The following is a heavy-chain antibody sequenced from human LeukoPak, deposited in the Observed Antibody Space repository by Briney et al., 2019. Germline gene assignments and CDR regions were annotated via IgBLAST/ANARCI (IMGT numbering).Heavy chain of an antibody. D-gene: IGHD6-13*01. Sequence: PSETLSLTCAVYGGYFSGYYWSWIRQPPGKGLEWIGEINHSGSTNYNPSLKSRVTISVDTSKNQFSLKLSSVTAADTAVYYCARGSRRAYSSSWYYYWGQGTLVTVSS. CDR1: GGYFSGYY. CDR2: INHSGST. V-gene: IGHV4-34*01. CDR3: ARGSRRAYSSSWYYY. J-gene: IGHJ4*02.